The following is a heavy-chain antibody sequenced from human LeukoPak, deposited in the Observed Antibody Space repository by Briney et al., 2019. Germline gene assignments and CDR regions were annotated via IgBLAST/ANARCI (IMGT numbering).Heavy chain of an antibody. D-gene: IGHD2-15*01. CDR1: GFTFSSYR. CDR3: ARVGYCSGGSCYWGGYFDS. CDR2: ISSSSSTI. V-gene: IGHV3-48*04. J-gene: IGHJ4*02. Sequence: GGSLRLSCEASGFTFSSYRMNWVGQAPGKGLEWVSSISSSSSTIYYADSVKGRFTISRDNAKNSLYLQMNSLGAEDTAVYYCARVGYCSGGSCYWGGYFDSWGQGTLVTVSS.